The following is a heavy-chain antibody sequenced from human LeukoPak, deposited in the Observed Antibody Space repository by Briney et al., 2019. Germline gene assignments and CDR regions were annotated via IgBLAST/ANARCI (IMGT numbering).Heavy chain of an antibody. CDR2: ISGSGDST. CDR3: AELGITMIGGV. CDR1: GFMFSSYG. J-gene: IGHJ6*04. V-gene: IGHV3-23*01. Sequence: PGGSLRLSCAASGFMFSSYGMSWVRQAPGKGLEWVSVISGSGDSTYYADSVKGRFTISRDNAKNSLYLQMNSLRAEDTAVYYCAELGITMIGGVWGKGTTVTISS. D-gene: IGHD3-10*02.